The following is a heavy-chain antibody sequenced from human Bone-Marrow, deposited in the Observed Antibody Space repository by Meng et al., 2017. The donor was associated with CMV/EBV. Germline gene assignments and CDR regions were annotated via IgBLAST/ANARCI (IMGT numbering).Heavy chain of an antibody. CDR1: GYTFINFG. J-gene: IGHJ4*02. D-gene: IGHD1-1*01. CDR3: AGDRYNWAFDY. V-gene: IGHV1-18*01. Sequence: ASVKVSCKASGYTFINFGFSWVRQAPGQGLQWMGWISTYNGNTKYVQRLQGRLTLTTDTSTNTAYMELRSLRSDDTAVYYCAGDRYNWAFDYWGQGTLVTVSS. CDR2: ISTYNGNT.